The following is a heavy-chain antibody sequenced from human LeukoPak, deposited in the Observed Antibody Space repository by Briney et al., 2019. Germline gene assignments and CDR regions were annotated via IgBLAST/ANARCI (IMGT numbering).Heavy chain of an antibody. V-gene: IGHV4-59*01. CDR1: GGSISSYY. J-gene: IGHJ2*01. CDR2: IYYRGST. D-gene: IGHD5-24*01. CDR3: AREGMATLYWYFDL. Sequence: SETLSLTCTVPGGSISSYYWSWVRQPPGKGLEWGGYIYYRGSTNYNPSLKSRVTISVDTSKNQFSLKLSSVTAADTAVYYCAREGMATLYWYFDLWGRGTLVTVSS.